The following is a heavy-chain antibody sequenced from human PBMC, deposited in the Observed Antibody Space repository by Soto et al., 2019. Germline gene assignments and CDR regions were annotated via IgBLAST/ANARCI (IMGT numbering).Heavy chain of an antibody. V-gene: IGHV4-61*08. CDR3: ARRYGKNAFDI. D-gene: IGHD5-18*01. Sequence: SETLSLTCTVSGGSISSGGYYWSWIRQHPGKGLEWVGHIYYSGSTNYNPSLKSRVTISVDTSKNQFSLKLSSVTAADTAVYYCARRYGKNAFDIWGQGTMVTVSS. CDR2: IYYSGST. J-gene: IGHJ3*02. CDR1: GGSISSGGYY.